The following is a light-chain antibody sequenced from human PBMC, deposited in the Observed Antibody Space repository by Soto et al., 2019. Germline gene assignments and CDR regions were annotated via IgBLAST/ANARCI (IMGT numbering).Light chain of an antibody. CDR3: SSHAGSNTLGV. V-gene: IGLV2-8*01. J-gene: IGLJ2*01. Sequence: QSALTQPPSASGSPGQSVTISCTGTSSDIGGYNYVSWYQQHPGKAPKLMIYEVTKRPSGAPDRFSGSKSGNTASLTVSGLQAEDEADYYCSSHAGSNTLGVFGGGTKLTVL. CDR2: EVT. CDR1: SSDIGGYNY.